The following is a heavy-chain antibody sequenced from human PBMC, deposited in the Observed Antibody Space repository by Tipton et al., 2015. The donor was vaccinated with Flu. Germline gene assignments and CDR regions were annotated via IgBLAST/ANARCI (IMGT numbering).Heavy chain of an antibody. CDR1: GDSITSYY. CDR3: ARHRGGLTVAGVDY. V-gene: IGHV4-59*08. J-gene: IGHJ4*02. Sequence: LRLSCAVSGDSITSYYWSWIRQPPGKGLEWIVYFYDSGSTNYNPPLKSRLTISVDTSKNQFLLRLTSVTAADTAVYYCARHRGGLTVAGVDYWGQGTPVTVSS. CDR2: FYDSGST. D-gene: IGHD6-19*01.